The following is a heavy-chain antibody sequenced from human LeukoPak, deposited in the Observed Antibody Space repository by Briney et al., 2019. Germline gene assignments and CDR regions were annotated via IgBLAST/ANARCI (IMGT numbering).Heavy chain of an antibody. CDR2: IYYCGST. CDR1: GGSISSGDYY. Sequence: SETLSLTCTVSGGSISSGDYYWSWIRQPPGKGLEWIGYIYYCGSTYYNPSLKSRVTISVDTSKNQFSLKLSSVTAADTAVYYCARTRRDYFDYWGQGTLVTVSS. J-gene: IGHJ4*02. V-gene: IGHV4-30-4*08. CDR3: ARTRRDYFDY.